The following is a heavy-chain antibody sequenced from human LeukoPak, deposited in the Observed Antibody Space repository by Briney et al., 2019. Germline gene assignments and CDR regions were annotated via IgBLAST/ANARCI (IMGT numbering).Heavy chain of an antibody. CDR1: GSTFSSYA. CDR2: ISYDGSNK. J-gene: IGHJ4*01. V-gene: IGHV3-30-3*01. Sequence: GGSLRLSCAASGSTFSSYAMHWVRQAPGKGLEWVAVISYDGSNKYYADSVKGRFTISRDNSKNTLYLQMNSLRAEDTAVYYCARDPGVLRYFDWYSLEGPADYWGQGTLVTVSS. D-gene: IGHD3-9*01. CDR3: ARDPGVLRYFDWYSLEGPADY.